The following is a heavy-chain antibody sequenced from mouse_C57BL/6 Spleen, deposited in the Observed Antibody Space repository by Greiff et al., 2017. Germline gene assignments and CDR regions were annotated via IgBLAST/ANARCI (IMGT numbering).Heavy chain of an antibody. CDR1: GYTFTDYE. V-gene: IGHV1-15*01. CDR3: SRTYNDNYGDARDY. J-gene: IGHJ4*01. D-gene: IGHD2-1*01. CDR2: LDPETGGN. Sequence: QVQLQQSGAELVRPGASVTLSCKASGYTFTDYEMHWVKQTPVHGLEWIGALDPETGGNASNQKFKGKAILTVDKSSSTAYVELRSLTSEDTAVYYCSRTYNDNYGDARDYWGQGTSVTVSS.